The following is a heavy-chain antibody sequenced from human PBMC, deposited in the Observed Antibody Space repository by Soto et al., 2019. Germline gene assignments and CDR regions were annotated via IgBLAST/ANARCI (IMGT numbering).Heavy chain of an antibody. V-gene: IGHV1-69*06. D-gene: IGHD3-22*01. CDR1: GGTFGSDA. CDR3: ARDRTDSGYYTNWLDP. J-gene: IGHJ5*02. Sequence: SVKVSCKASGGTFGSDAITWVRQAPGQGLEWVGRIIPIFGTTKYAQNLQGRVTISADKSTLTSYMELHSLTSDDTALYYCARDRTDSGYYTNWLDPWGQGTQVTVSS. CDR2: IIPIFGTT.